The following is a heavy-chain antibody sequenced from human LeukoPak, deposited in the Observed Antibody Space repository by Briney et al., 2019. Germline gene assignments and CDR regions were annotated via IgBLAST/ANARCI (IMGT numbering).Heavy chain of an antibody. CDR3: ARDRALYSSNWYEFDY. CDR1: GYTFTNYN. V-gene: IGHV7-4-1*02. D-gene: IGHD6-13*01. CDR2: INTNTGNP. J-gene: IGHJ4*02. Sequence: ASVKVSCKASGYTFTNYNMNWVRQAPGQGLEWMGWINTNTGNPTYAQAFTGPVIFSFDTSLNTAYMEISRLKAEDTAVYYCARDRALYSSNWYEFDYWGQGTLVTVSS.